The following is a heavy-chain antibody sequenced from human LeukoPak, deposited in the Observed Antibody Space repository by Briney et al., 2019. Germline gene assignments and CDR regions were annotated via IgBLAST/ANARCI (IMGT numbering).Heavy chain of an antibody. CDR1: GYIFTGYY. J-gene: IGHJ4*02. Sequence: ASVKVSCKASGYIFTGYYMRWVRQAPGQGLEWMGWINPNSGDTNYAQKFQGRVTMTRDTSISTAYMELSRLRSDDTAVYYCARVRYRLAETYIDYWGQGTLVTVSS. V-gene: IGHV1-2*02. CDR3: ARVRYRLAETYIDY. CDR2: INPNSGDT. D-gene: IGHD3-16*01.